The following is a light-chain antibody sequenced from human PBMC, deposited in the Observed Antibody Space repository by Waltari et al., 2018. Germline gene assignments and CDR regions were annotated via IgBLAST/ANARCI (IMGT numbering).Light chain of an antibody. V-gene: IGLV1-44*01. J-gene: IGLJ3*02. CDR2: SPN. CDR1: RSNIGAEV. Sequence: QSVLTQPPSASWTPGPRVTISCSGTRSNIGAEVVNWYQVLPGTAPKLLIYSPNQRPSGVPERFSASKSGTSASLAISGLQSEDEADYYCATWDYSLDGQVFGGGTKLTVL. CDR3: ATWDYSLDGQV.